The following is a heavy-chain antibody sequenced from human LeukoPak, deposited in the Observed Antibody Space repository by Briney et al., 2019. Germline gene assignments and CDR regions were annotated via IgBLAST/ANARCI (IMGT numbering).Heavy chain of an antibody. CDR3: VRQRDDGDYLGYFDY. V-gene: IGHV4-39*01. Sequence: PSETLSLTCTVSGGSISSSSYYWGWIRQPPGKGLEWIGSIYYSGSTYYNPSLKSRVTISVDTSKNQFSLNLRSVTAADTAVYNCVRQRDDGDYLGYFDYWDQGTLVTVSS. CDR2: IYYSGST. CDR1: GGSISSSSYY. J-gene: IGHJ4*02. D-gene: IGHD4-17*01.